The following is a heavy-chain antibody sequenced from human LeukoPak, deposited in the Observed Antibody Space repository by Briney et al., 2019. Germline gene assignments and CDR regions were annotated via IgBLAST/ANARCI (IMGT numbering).Heavy chain of an antibody. V-gene: IGHV3-23*01. Sequence: GGSLRLSCAASGFTFSSYAMSWVRQAPGKGLEWVSATSGSGGSTYYADPVKGRFTISRDNSKNTLHLQMNSLRAEDTAVYYCAKDRSRIAARGLFDYWGQGTLVTVSS. J-gene: IGHJ4*02. CDR1: GFTFSSYA. CDR2: TSGSGGST. D-gene: IGHD6-13*01. CDR3: AKDRSRIAARGLFDY.